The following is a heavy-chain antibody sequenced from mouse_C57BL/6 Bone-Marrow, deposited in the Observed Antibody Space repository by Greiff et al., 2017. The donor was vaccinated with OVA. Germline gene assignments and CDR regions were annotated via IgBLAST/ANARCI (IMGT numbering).Heavy chain of an antibody. CDR1: GYTFTSYW. CDR2: INPSSGYT. CDR3: VGRWYFDV. V-gene: IGHV1-7*01. J-gene: IGHJ1*03. Sequence: VHLVESGAELAKPGASVKLSCKASGYTFTSYWMHWVKQRPGQGLEWIGYINPSSGYTKYNQKFKDKATLTADKSSSTAYMQLSSLTYEDSAVYYCVGRWYFDVWGTGTTVTVSS.